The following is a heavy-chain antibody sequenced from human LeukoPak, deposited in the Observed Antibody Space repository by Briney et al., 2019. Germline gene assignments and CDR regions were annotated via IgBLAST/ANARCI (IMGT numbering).Heavy chain of an antibody. CDR1: GGSFSGYY. Sequence: PSETLSLTCAVYGGSFSGYYWSWIRQPPGKGLEWIGEINHSGSTNYNPSLKSRVTISVDTSKNQFSLKLSSVTAADTAVYYCARSQEPGRGNAVDIWGQGTMVTVSS. CDR3: ARSQEPGRGNAVDI. D-gene: IGHD3-10*01. V-gene: IGHV4-34*01. CDR2: INHSGST. J-gene: IGHJ3*02.